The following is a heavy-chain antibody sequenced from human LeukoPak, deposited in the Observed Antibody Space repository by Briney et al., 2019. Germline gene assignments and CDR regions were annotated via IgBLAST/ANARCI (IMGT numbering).Heavy chain of an antibody. CDR2: IYYSGST. Sequence: PSETLSLTCTVSGGSISSSNYYWGWIRQPPGKGLEWIGNIYYSGSTYYNPSLKSRVTISVDTSKNQFSLKLSSVTAADTAVYYCARRLGAWYYFDYWGQGTLVTVSS. D-gene: IGHD1-26*01. CDR3: ARRLGAWYYFDY. CDR1: GGSISSSNYY. J-gene: IGHJ4*02. V-gene: IGHV4-39*01.